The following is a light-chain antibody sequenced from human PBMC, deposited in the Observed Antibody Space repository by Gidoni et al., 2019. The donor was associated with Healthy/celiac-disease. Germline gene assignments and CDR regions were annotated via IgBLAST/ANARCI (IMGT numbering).Light chain of an antibody. Sequence: IQLTQSPSSLSASVGDRVTITCRASQGISSYLAWYQQKPGKAPKLLIYAASTLQSWVPSRFSGSGSGTDFTLTISSLQPEDFATYYCQQLNSYPSTFGGGTKVEIK. CDR1: QGISSY. CDR3: QQLNSYPST. CDR2: AAS. J-gene: IGKJ4*01. V-gene: IGKV1-9*01.